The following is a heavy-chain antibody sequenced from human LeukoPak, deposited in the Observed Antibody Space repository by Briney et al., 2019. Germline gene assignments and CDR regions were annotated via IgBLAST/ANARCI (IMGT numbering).Heavy chain of an antibody. D-gene: IGHD3-16*01. J-gene: IGHJ1*01. CDR2: IYHSGST. Sequence: PSETLSLTCAVSGYSISSGYYWGWIRQPPGRGLEWIGSIYHSGSTYYNPSLKSGVTISVDTSKNQFSLKLSSVTAADTAVYYLARDTVGGGSAPAPTRGQ. CDR1: GYSISSGYY. V-gene: IGHV4-38-2*02. CDR3: ARDTVGGGSAPAPT.